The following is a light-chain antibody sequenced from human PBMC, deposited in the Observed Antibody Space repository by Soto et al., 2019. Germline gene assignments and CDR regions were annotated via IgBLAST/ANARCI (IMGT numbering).Light chain of an antibody. CDR1: SSDVGGYNF. CDR3: TSYTSNSTLI. Sequence: QSALTQPTSVTGSTGQSISISCTGTSSDVGGYNFVSWYQQHPGKAPKLMIYDVTNRPSGVSNRFSGSKSGNTASLTISGLQAEDEADYFCTSYTSNSTLIFGGGTKLTV. CDR2: DVT. J-gene: IGLJ2*01. V-gene: IGLV2-14*01.